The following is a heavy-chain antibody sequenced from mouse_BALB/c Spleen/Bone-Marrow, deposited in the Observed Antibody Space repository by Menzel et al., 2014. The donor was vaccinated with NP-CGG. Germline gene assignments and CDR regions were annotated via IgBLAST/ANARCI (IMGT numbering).Heavy chain of an antibody. V-gene: IGHV1-7*01. CDR3: ARDVDY. Sequence: QVQLQQSGAELAKPGASVKMSCKASGYTFSTYWMHWVKQRPGQGLEWIGYINPTTDYTKYNQKFKDKATLTADRSSSTAYMQLSSLTSEDSAVYYCARDVDYWGQGTTLTVSS. J-gene: IGHJ2*01. CDR1: GYTFSTYW. CDR2: INPTTDYT.